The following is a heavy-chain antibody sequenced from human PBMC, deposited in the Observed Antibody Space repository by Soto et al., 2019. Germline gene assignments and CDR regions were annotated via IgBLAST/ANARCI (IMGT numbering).Heavy chain of an antibody. V-gene: IGHV4-31*03. CDR2: IYYSGST. CDR3: ARDRRTVTTRWFDP. D-gene: IGHD4-17*01. Sequence: QVQLQESGPGLVKPSQTLSLTCTVSGGSISSGGYYWSWIRQHPGKGLEWIGYIYYSGSTYYNPYLKSRVTISVDTSKNQFSLKLSSVTAADTAVYYCARDRRTVTTRWFDPWGQGTLVTVSS. CDR1: GGSISSGGYY. J-gene: IGHJ5*02.